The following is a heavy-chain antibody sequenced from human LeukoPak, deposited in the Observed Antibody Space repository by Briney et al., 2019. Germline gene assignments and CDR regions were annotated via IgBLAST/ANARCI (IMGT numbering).Heavy chain of an antibody. D-gene: IGHD4/OR15-4a*01. CDR2: IKPDSGAT. CDR3: PRDHDYGPDY. V-gene: IGHV1-2*02. CDR1: GYTFTVHY. Sequence: ASVKVSCKASGYTFTVHYLHWLRQAPGHGLEWMGWIKPDSGATNFAHNFQGRVTMTSDTSINTAYMELSSLTSDDTAVYYCPRDHDYGPDYWGQGTLVTVSA. J-gene: IGHJ4*02.